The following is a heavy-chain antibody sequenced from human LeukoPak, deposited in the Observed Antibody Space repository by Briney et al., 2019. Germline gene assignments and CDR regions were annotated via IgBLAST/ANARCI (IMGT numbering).Heavy chain of an antibody. CDR3: AGSYNTYYAQDY. Sequence: SVKVSCKASGGTFSSYAISWVRQAPGQGPEWIGGIIPISGTAKYAQKLQGRVTISADMSTGTAYMELSSLSSEDTAVYYCAGSYNTYYAQDYWGQGALVTVSS. V-gene: IGHV1-69*06. D-gene: IGHD1-14*01. CDR2: IIPISGTA. J-gene: IGHJ4*02. CDR1: GGTFSSYA.